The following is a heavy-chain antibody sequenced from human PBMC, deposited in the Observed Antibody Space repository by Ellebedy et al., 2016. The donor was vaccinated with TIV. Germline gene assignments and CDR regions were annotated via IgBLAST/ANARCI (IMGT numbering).Heavy chain of an antibody. J-gene: IGHJ1*01. Sequence: AASVKVSCKTSGYTFSSYGITWVRQAPGQGREWLGSISLYNGNTNTAQNLQGRLTMTTDTSTSTAYLELRSLRSDDTAVYFCARETEAGPVDFQHWGQGPLVSVSS. D-gene: IGHD6-19*01. CDR3: ARETEAGPVDFQH. CDR2: ISLYNGNT. CDR1: GYTFSSYG. V-gene: IGHV1-18*04.